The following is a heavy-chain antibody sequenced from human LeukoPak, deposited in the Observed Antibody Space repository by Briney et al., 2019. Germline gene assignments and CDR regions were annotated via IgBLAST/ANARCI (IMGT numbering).Heavy chain of an antibody. D-gene: IGHD2-15*01. CDR2: IYTSESP. CDR3: ARPWGYCSGGSCFRLRVRYYMDV. V-gene: IGHV4-4*07. J-gene: IGHJ6*03. CDR1: GGSISSYY. Sequence: SETLSLTCTVSGGSISSYYWSWIRQPAGKGLEWIGRIYTSESPTYNPSLKSRVTISVDTSKNQFSLKLSSVTAADTAVYYCARPWGYCSGGSCFRLRVRYYMDVWGKGTTVTISS.